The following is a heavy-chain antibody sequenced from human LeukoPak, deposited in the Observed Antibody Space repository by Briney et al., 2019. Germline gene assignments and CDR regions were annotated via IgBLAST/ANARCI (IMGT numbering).Heavy chain of an antibody. CDR1: GFLFGTYG. J-gene: IGHJ4*02. CDR3: AKYLSGRYSGLDY. CDR2: IRYDGSNK. V-gene: IGHV3-30*02. Sequence: GGSLRLSCVASGFLFGTYGMSWVRQAPGKGLEWVAFIRYDGSNKYYADSVKGRFTISRDNSKNTLYLQMNSLRAEDTAVYYCAKYLSGRYSGLDYWGQETLVTVSS. D-gene: IGHD1-26*01.